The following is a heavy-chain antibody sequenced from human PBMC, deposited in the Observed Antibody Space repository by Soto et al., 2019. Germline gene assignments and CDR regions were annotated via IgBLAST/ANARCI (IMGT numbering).Heavy chain of an antibody. CDR3: VRVTGAERH. D-gene: IGHD1-1*01. CDR1: GFIVSRSH. V-gene: IGHV3-53*01. CDR2: IYNHGQI. J-gene: IGHJ4*02. Sequence: EVQLVESGGGLTQPGGSLRLSCVVSGFIVSRSHMMWVRQAPGKGLEGVSVIYNHGQINYVDPVKGRFTIARDNSKNTIYLQMNSLKVEDTAVYYCVRVTGAERHLGQGALVTVSS.